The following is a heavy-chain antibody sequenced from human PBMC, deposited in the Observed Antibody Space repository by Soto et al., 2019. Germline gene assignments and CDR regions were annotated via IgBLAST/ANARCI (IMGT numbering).Heavy chain of an antibody. CDR2: IRGSGGST. D-gene: IGHD2-15*01. CDR3: AKSSIAGSAFDI. CDR1: GFTFSSYA. V-gene: IGHV3-23*01. J-gene: IGHJ3*02. Sequence: EVQLLESGGGLVQPGGSLRLSCAASGFTFSSYAMSWVRQAPGKGLEWVSAIRGSGGSTYYADSVKGRFTISRDNSKNTLYLQMNSLRAEDTAVYYCAKSSIAGSAFDIWGQGTMVTVSS.